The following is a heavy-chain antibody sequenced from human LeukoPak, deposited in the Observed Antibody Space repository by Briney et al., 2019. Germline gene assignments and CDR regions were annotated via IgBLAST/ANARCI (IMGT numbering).Heavy chain of an antibody. D-gene: IGHD6-19*01. V-gene: IGHV1-18*01. Sequence: GASVKVSCKASGYTFTSYGISWVRQAPGQGLEWMGWISAYNGNTNYAQKLQGRVTMTTGTSTSTAYMELRSLRSDDTAVYYCARGVVAVAAPLYYFDYWGQGTLVTVSS. J-gene: IGHJ4*02. CDR3: ARGVVAVAAPLYYFDY. CDR1: GYTFTSYG. CDR2: ISAYNGNT.